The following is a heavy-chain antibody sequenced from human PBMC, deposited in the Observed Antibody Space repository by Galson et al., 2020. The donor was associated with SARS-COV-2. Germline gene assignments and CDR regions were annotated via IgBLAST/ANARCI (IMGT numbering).Heavy chain of an antibody. CDR1: GFTFSSYW. J-gene: IGHJ4*02. Sequence: GGSLRLSCAASGFTFSSYWMSWVRQAPGKGLEWVASIKQDGSEKYYVDSVKGRFTISRDNAKNSLYLQMNSLRAEDTAVYYCARDPEQQLVHFDYWGQGTLVTVSS. V-gene: IGHV3-7*03. CDR2: IKQDGSEK. CDR3: ARDPEQQLVHFDY. D-gene: IGHD6-13*01.